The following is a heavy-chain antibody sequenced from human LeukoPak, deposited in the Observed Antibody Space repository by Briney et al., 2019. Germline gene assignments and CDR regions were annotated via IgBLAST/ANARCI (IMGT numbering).Heavy chain of an antibody. Sequence: KPSETLSLTCTVSGGSVSSYYWSWIRQPPGKGLEWIGYIYYSGSTNYNPSLKSRVTISVDTSKNQFSLKLRSVTAADTAVYYCARLYGNYQNYFDYWGQGTLVTVSS. CDR3: ARLYGNYQNYFDY. CDR1: GGSVSSYY. D-gene: IGHD1-7*01. J-gene: IGHJ4*02. CDR2: IYYSGST. V-gene: IGHV4-59*02.